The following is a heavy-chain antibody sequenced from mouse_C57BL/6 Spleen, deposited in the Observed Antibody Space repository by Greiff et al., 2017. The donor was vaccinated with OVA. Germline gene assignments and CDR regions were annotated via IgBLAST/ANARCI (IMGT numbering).Heavy chain of an antibody. J-gene: IGHJ2*01. CDR3: ARGAQALYFDY. D-gene: IGHD3-2*02. CDR2: IDPSDSET. Sequence: QVQLQQPGAELVRPGSSVKLSCKASGYTFTSYWMHWVKQRPIQGLEWIGNIDPSDSETHYNQKFKDKATLTVDKSSSTAYMQLSSLTSEDSAVYYCARGAQALYFDYWGQGTTLTVSS. V-gene: IGHV1-52*01. CDR1: GYTFTSYW.